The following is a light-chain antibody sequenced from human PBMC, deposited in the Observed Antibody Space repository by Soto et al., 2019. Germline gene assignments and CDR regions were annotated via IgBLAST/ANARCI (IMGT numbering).Light chain of an antibody. CDR1: SANIGNNY. V-gene: IGLV1-51*01. Sequence: QSVLTQPPSVSPPPGQKVTISCSGTSANIGNNYLSWYQHLPGTAPNLLFYDNNHRPSGIPDRFSGSKSGTSPTLGITGLQTGDEADYYCGTWDNSLSAVVFGGGTKLTVL. CDR3: GTWDNSLSAVV. J-gene: IGLJ2*01. CDR2: DNN.